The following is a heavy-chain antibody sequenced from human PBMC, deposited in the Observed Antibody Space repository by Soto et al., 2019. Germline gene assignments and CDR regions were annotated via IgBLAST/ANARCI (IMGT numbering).Heavy chain of an antibody. CDR3: ARDDYGSGSYYQDY. CDR2: ISSSSSTI. J-gene: IGHJ4*02. Sequence: EVQLVESGGGLVQPGGSLRLSCAASGFTFSSYSMNWVRQAPGKGLEWVSYISSSSSTIYYADSVKGRFTISRDNAKNSMYLHMNSLRAEDTAVYYCARDDYGSGSYYQDYWGQGTLVTVSS. CDR1: GFTFSSYS. D-gene: IGHD3-10*01. V-gene: IGHV3-48*01.